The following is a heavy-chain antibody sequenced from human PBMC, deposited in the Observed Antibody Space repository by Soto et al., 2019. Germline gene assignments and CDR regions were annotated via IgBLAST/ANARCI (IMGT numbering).Heavy chain of an antibody. V-gene: IGHV3-23*01. CDR2: ISGSGGST. D-gene: IGHD4-17*01. J-gene: IGHJ4*02. CDR1: GFNFSSYA. Sequence: EVQLLESGGGLVQPGGSLRLSCAASGFNFSSYAMSWVRQAPGKGLEWVSAISGSGGSTYYADSVKGRFTISRDNSKNTLDPQMNSLRTEDTAVYYCAKTSLRDDDFDYRGQGTLVTVSS. CDR3: AKTSLRDDDFDY.